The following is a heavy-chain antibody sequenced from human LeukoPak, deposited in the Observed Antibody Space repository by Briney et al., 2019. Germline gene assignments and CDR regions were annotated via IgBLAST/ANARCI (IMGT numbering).Heavy chain of an antibody. V-gene: IGHV1-2*02. CDR3: ARGYCSRGVCYNYDY. CDR1: GYSFTGNY. Sequence: ASVRVSCKASGYSFTGNYMHWVRQAPGQGFEWMGWINPNTGGTNYAQKFKGRVLMTRDTSISTAYLELSSLKSDDTAVYYCARGYCSRGVCYNYDYWGQGTQVTVSS. CDR2: INPNTGGT. J-gene: IGHJ4*02. D-gene: IGHD2-8*01.